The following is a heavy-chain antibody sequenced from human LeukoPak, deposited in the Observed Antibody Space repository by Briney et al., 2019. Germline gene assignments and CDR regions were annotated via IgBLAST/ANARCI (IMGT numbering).Heavy chain of an antibody. Sequence: SETLSLTCTVSGGSISSSSYYWGWIRQPPGKGLEWIGSIYYSGSTYYNPSLKSRVTISVDTSKNQFSLKLSSVTAADTAVYYCARTTVTTMEDWFDPWGQGTLVTVSS. V-gene: IGHV4-39*07. CDR1: GGSISSSSYY. D-gene: IGHD4-17*01. CDR3: ARTTVTTMEDWFDP. CDR2: IYYSGST. J-gene: IGHJ5*02.